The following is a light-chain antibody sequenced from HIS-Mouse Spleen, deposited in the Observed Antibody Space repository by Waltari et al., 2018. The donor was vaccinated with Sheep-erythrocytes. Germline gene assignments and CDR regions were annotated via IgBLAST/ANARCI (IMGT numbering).Light chain of an antibody. CDR2: DVS. CDR1: SSDVGGYNY. J-gene: IGLJ1*01. CDR3: CSYAGSYNHV. Sequence: QSALTQPRSVSGSPGQSVTISCTGTSSDVGGYNYVSWYQQHPGKAPKLMIYDVSKRPSGVPDRFSGSKSGNMASLTISGLQAEDEADSYCCSYAGSYNHVFATGTKVTVL. V-gene: IGLV2-11*01.